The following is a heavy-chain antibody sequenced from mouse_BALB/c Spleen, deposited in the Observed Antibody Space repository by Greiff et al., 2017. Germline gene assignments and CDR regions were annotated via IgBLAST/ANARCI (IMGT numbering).Heavy chain of an antibody. CDR3: AKENYDYDGYAMDY. J-gene: IGHJ4*01. D-gene: IGHD2-4*01. CDR2: IWRGGST. Sequence: QVQLQQSGPSLVQPSQSLSITCTVSGFSLTSYGVHWVRQSPGKGLEWLGVIWRGGSTDYNAAFMSRLSITKDNSKSQVFFKMNSLQADDTAIYYCAKENYDYDGYAMDYWGQGTSVTVSA. CDR1: GFSLTSYG. V-gene: IGHV2-5-1*01.